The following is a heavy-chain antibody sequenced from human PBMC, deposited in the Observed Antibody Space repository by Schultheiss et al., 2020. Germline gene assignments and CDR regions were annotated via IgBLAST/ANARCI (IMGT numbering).Heavy chain of an antibody. CDR2: IYHSGST. CDR3: ARVGGAGGGMDV. Sequence: SETLSLTCAVSGGSISSGGYSWSWIRQPPGKGLEWIGEIYHSGSTYYNPSLKSRVTISVDTSKNQFSLKLSSVTAADTAVYYCARVGGAGGGMDVWGQGTTVTVSS. D-gene: IGHD3-16*01. V-gene: IGHV4-30-2*05. CDR1: GGSISSGGYS. J-gene: IGHJ6*02.